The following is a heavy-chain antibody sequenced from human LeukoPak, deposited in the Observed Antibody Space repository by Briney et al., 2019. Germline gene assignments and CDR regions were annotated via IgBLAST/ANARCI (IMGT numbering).Heavy chain of an antibody. CDR2: INHSGST. D-gene: IGHD5-18*01. Sequence: SETLSLTCTVNDGSFSAHYWNWIRQPPGKGLEWIGEINHSGSTSYSPSLKSRVTVSIGTSKKHFFLSLSSVTAADTAVYYCARAVGDVDTALVEWGQGTLVTVSA. V-gene: IGHV4-34*01. CDR3: ARAVGDVDTALVE. J-gene: IGHJ4*02. CDR1: DGSFSAHY.